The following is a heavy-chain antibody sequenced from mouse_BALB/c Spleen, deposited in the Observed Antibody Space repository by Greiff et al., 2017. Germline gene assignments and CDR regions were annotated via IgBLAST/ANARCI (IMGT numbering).Heavy chain of an antibody. D-gene: IGHD2-4*01. J-gene: IGHJ4*01. CDR1: GFTFSSYG. V-gene: IGHV5-6*02. CDR3: ASLIYYDYDGYAMDY. CDR2: ISSGGSYT. Sequence: EVMLVESGGDLVKPGGSLKLSCAASGFTFSSYGMSWVRQTPDKRLEWVATISSGGSYTYYPDSVKGRFTISRDNAKNTLYLQMSSLKSEDTAMYYCASLIYYDYDGYAMDYWGQGTSVTVSS.